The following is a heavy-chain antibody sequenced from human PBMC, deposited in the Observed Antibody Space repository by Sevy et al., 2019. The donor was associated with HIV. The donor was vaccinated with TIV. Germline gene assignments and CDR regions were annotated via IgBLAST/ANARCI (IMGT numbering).Heavy chain of an antibody. CDR3: ASGLGENWFDP. D-gene: IGHD1-26*01. J-gene: IGHJ5*02. V-gene: IGHV4-39*01. CDR1: GGSISSSSYY. CDR2: IYYSGST. Sequence: SETLSLTCTVSGGSISSSSYYWGWIRQPPGKGLEWIGSIYYSGSTYYNPSLKSRVTISVDTSKNQFSLKLSSVTAADTAVYYCASGLGENWFDPWGQRTLVTVSS.